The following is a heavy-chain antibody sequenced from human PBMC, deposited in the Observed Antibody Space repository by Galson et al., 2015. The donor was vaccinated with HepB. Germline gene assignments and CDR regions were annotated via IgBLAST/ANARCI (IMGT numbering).Heavy chain of an antibody. CDR1: GLTFRNYG. V-gene: IGHV3-33*01. J-gene: IGHJ5*02. D-gene: IGHD3-10*01. Sequence: SLRLSCAASGLTFRNYGMHLVRQAPGKGLEWVAVIWYDGNNKYYADSVKGRFTVSRDNSKNTLYLQMNSLRAEDTAVYYCATDRGTYVDHWGQGTLVTVSS. CDR2: IWYDGNNK. CDR3: ATDRGTYVDH.